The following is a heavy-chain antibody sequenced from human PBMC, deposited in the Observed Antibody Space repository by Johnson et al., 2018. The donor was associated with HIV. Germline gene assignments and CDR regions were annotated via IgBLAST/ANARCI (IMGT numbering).Heavy chain of an antibody. CDR1: GFTVSSNY. CDR2: IYSGENT. Sequence: MQLVESGGGLVQPGGSLRLSCAASGFTVSSNYMSWVRQAPGKGLEWVSLIYSGENTKYADSVKGRFTISRDSSKNTLFLQLNSLRPEDTAVYYCARVSLAYSYGYDALDIWGQGTMVTVSA. V-gene: IGHV3-66*02. D-gene: IGHD5-18*01. CDR3: ARVSLAYSYGYDALDI. J-gene: IGHJ3*02.